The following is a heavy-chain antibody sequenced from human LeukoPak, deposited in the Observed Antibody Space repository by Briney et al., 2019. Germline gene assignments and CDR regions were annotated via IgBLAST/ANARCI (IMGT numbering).Heavy chain of an antibody. J-gene: IGHJ4*02. Sequence: PGGSLRLSCAASGFTFTSYWIHWVRQTPGKGLVWVSAISPDGTTTRYADSVKGRFTISRDNAKNSLYLQMNSLRVEDTAVYYCARGWGERGKCRGGTCNNPQFDYWGRGTLVTVSS. CDR3: ARGWGERGKCRGGTCNNPQFDY. V-gene: IGHV3-74*01. D-gene: IGHD2-15*01. CDR1: GFTFTSYW. CDR2: ISPDGTTT.